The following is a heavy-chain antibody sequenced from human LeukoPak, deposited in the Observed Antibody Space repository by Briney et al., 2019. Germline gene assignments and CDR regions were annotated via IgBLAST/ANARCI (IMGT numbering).Heavy chain of an antibody. CDR2: ISSGSSYI. CDR3: ARVYSTIFGVVRNWFDP. D-gene: IGHD3-3*01. J-gene: IGHJ5*02. Sequence: GGSLRLSCAASGFTFSSYSMKWVRQAPGKGLEWVSSISSGSSYIYYADSVKGRFTISRDNAKNSLYLQMNSLRAEDTAVYYCARVYSTIFGVVRNWFDPWGQGTLVTVSS. V-gene: IGHV3-21*01. CDR1: GFTFSSYS.